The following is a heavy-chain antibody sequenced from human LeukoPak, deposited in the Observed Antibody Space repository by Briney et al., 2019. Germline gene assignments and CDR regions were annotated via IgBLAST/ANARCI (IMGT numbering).Heavy chain of an antibody. Sequence: GGSLRLSCAASGFTFSDYYMTWIRQAPGKGLEWVSYISGDEDTIDYADAVKGRFTISRDNAKNSVSLQMNSLRAEDTAVYYCVRDGGVSGYDLLDYWGQGTLVTASS. CDR3: VRDGGVSGYDLLDY. D-gene: IGHD5-12*01. CDR1: GFTFSDYY. V-gene: IGHV3-11*04. CDR2: ISGDEDTI. J-gene: IGHJ4*02.